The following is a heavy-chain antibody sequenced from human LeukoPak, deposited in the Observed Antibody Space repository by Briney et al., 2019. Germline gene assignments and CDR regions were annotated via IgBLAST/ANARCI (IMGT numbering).Heavy chain of an antibody. CDR1: GYTFTSYG. J-gene: IGHJ4*02. CDR2: ISAYNGNT. CDR3: AAHYYDSSGYFPMIDY. D-gene: IGHD3-22*01. Sequence: ASVKVSCKASGYTFTSYGISWVRQAPGQGLEWMGWISAYNGNTNYAQKLQGRVTMTTDTSTSTAYMELRSLRSDDTAVYYCAAHYYDSSGYFPMIDYWGQGTLVTVSS. V-gene: IGHV1-18*01.